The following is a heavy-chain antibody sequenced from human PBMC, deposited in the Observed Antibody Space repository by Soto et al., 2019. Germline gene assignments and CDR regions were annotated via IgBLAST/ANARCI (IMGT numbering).Heavy chain of an antibody. D-gene: IGHD3-3*01. CDR1: GFTLSSYA. Sequence: GGSLRLSCAASGFTLSSYAMSWVRQAPGKGLEWVSAISGSVGSTFYADSVKGRFTISRDNSKNTLYLQMNSLRAEDTAVYYCAKDRREWLPLAYYFDYWGQGTLVTVS. CDR2: ISGSVGST. CDR3: AKDRREWLPLAYYFDY. J-gene: IGHJ4*02. V-gene: IGHV3-23*01.